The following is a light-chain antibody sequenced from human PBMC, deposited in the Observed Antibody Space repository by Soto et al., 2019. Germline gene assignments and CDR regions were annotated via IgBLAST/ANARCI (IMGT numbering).Light chain of an antibody. CDR1: QSISSY. CDR2: AAS. V-gene: IGKV1-5*01. J-gene: IGKJ1*01. CDR3: QQYNSYSRT. Sequence: DIQMTQSPSSLSASVGDRVTITCGASQSISSYLNWYQQKPGKAPKLLIYAASSLQSGVPSRFSGSGSGTEFTLTISSLQPDDFATYYCQQYNSYSRTFGQGTKVDI.